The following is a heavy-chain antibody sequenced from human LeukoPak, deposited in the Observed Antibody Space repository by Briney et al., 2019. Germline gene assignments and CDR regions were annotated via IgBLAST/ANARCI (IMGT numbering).Heavy chain of an antibody. CDR2: IYYSGDT. CDR1: GGSISSGDYY. J-gene: IGHJ5*02. V-gene: IGHV4-31*03. CDR3: ARDYGNNWFDP. D-gene: IGHD4-17*01. Sequence: SETLSLTCTVSGGSISSGDYYWSWIREHPGKGLEWIGYIYYSGDTYYNPSLRSRVSISVDTSKNQFSLKLSSVTAADTAMYYCARDYGNNWFDPWGQGTLVTVSA.